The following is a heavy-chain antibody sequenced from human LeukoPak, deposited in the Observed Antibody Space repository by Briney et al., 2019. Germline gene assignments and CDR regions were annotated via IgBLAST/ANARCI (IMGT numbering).Heavy chain of an antibody. Sequence: GGTLRLSCAASGFTFSSYGMSWVRQAPGKGLEWVSAISGSGGSTYYADSVKGRFTISRDNSKNALYLQMNSLRAEDPAVYYCAKLPYYNILTGNDYWGQGTLVTVSS. CDR1: GFTFSSYG. CDR2: ISGSGGST. V-gene: IGHV3-23*01. D-gene: IGHD3-9*01. J-gene: IGHJ4*02. CDR3: AKLPYYNILTGNDY.